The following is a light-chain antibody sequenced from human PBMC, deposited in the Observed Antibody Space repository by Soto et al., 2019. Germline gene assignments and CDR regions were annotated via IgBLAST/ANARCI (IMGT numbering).Light chain of an antibody. CDR2: SNN. CDR3: AAWDDSLNGL. Sequence: QSVLTQPPSASGTPGQRVTISCSGSSSNIGSNTVNWYQQLPGTPPKLLLYSNNQRPSGVPDRFSGSKSGTSASLAISGLQSEDEADYYCAAWDDSLNGLFGGGTKLTVL. J-gene: IGLJ2*01. V-gene: IGLV1-44*01. CDR1: SSNIGSNT.